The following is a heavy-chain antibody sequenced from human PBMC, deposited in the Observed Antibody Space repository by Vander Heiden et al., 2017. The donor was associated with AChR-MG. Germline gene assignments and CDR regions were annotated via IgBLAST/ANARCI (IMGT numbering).Heavy chain of an antibody. J-gene: IGHJ6*02. CDR3: AKTPVPYSSSWYVVVYYYGMDV. V-gene: IGHV1-2*02. CDR1: GYTFTGYS. Sequence: QVQLVQSGAEVKKPGASVKVSCKASGYTFTGYSMHWVRQAPGQGLEWMGWINPNSGGTNYAQKFQGRVTMTRDTSISTAYMELSRLRSDDTAVYYCAKTPVPYSSSWYVVVYYYGMDVWGQGTTVTVSS. CDR2: INPNSGGT. D-gene: IGHD6-13*01.